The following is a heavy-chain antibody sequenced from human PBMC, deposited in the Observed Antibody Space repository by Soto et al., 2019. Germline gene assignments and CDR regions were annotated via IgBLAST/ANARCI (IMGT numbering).Heavy chain of an antibody. V-gene: IGHV3-53*01. Sequence: GGSLRLSCSASGFTIGTNYMGWVRQAPGKGLEWVSVIYGGGSTYYAESVRGRFTMSRGNSKNTVSHQMHSLPGADTAVYFCVRGWWTEWFGPWGQGTLVPVSS. J-gene: IGHJ5*02. CDR1: GFTIGTNY. CDR3: VRGWWTEWFGP. D-gene: IGHD2-15*01. CDR2: IYGGGST.